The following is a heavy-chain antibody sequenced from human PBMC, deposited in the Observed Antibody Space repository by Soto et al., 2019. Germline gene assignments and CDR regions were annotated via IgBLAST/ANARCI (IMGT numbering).Heavy chain of an antibody. Sequence: VASVKVSCKVSGYTLTELSMHWVRQAPGKGLEWMGGFDPEDGETIYAQKFQGRVTMTEDTSTDTAYMELSSLRSEDTAVYYCATKSWELTRGAFDIWGQGTMVTVSS. CDR2: FDPEDGET. V-gene: IGHV1-24*01. CDR1: GYTLTELS. J-gene: IGHJ3*02. CDR3: ATKSWELTRGAFDI. D-gene: IGHD1-26*01.